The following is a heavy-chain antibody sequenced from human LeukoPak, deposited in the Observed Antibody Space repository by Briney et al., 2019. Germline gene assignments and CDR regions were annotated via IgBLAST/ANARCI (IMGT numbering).Heavy chain of an antibody. J-gene: IGHJ4*02. CDR1: GGSISSYY. CDR2: IYTSGST. Sequence: SETLSLTCTVSGGSISSYYWSWMRQPAGKGLEWIGRIYTSGSTNYNPSLESRVTMSLDTSKNQFSLKLSSVTAADTAVYYCARESDYVWGSYLTHDYWGQGTLVTVSS. V-gene: IGHV4-4*07. CDR3: ARESDYVWGSYLTHDY. D-gene: IGHD3-16*02.